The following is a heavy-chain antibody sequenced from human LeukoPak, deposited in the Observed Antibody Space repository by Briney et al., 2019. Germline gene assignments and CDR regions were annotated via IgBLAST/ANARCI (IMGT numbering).Heavy chain of an antibody. J-gene: IGHJ4*02. Sequence: ESGPTLVNPTQTLTLTCTFSGFSLSTSGMCVSWIRQPPGKALEWLARIDWDDDKYYSTSLKTRLTISKDTSKNQVVLTMTNMGHVDTATYYSARMRMESSGWYFFDYWGQGTLVTVSS. D-gene: IGHD6-19*01. V-gene: IGHV2-70*11. CDR3: ARMRMESSGWYFFDY. CDR2: IDWDDDK. CDR1: GFSLSTSGMC.